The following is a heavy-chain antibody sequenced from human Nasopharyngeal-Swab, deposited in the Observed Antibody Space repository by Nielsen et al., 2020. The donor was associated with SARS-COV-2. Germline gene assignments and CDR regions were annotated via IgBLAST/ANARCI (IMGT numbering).Heavy chain of an antibody. V-gene: IGHV4-31*03. J-gene: IGHJ3*02. CDR3: ARARITMIVVVDAFDI. CDR2: IYYSGST. CDR1: GGSISSGGYY. Sequence: SDTLSLTCTVSGGSISSGGYYWIWNRQHPGKGLEWIGYIYYSGSTYYNPSLKSRVTISVDTSKNQFSLKLSSVTAADTAVYYCARARITMIVVVDAFDIWGQGTMVTVSS. D-gene: IGHD3-22*01.